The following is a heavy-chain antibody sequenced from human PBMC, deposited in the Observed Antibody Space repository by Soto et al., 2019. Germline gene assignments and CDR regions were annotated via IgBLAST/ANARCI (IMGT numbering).Heavy chain of an antibody. J-gene: IGHJ3*02. CDR2: IYYSGST. Sequence: QLQLQESGPGLVKPSETLSLTCTVSGGSISSSSYYWGWIRQPPGKGLEWIGSIYYSGSTYYNASLKSRVTISADTSKNQFSLQMRSVTAADTAVYYCARELGIGYCSSTCCHDAFDIWGQGTMVTVSS. D-gene: IGHD2-2*03. CDR1: GGSISSSSYY. V-gene: IGHV4-39*02. CDR3: ARELGIGYCSSTCCHDAFDI.